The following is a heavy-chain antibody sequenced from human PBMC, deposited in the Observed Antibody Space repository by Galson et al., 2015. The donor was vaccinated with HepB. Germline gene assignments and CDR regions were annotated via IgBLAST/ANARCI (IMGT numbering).Heavy chain of an antibody. J-gene: IGHJ4*02. CDR1: GFPFSSYS. CDR3: AGRMAVGSGSTDF. D-gene: IGHD1-1*01. Sequence: SLRLSCAASGFPFSSYSMDWVRQAPGRGLEWVSSISGSSSFIYYGDTVKGRFTVSRDNANNSLYLHMNDLRAADTGTYFCAGRMAVGSGSTDFWGQGTLATVSS. CDR2: ISGSSSFI. V-gene: IGHV3-21*01.